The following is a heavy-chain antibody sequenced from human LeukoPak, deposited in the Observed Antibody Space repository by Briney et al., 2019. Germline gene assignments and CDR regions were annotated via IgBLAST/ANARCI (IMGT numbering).Heavy chain of an antibody. CDR1: GFTFGSDW. J-gene: IGHJ4*02. CDR3: ARGPGAANDY. V-gene: IGHV3-7*01. CDR2: INQDGSEK. Sequence: GGSLRLSCAASGFTFGSDWMSWVRQAPGKGREWVANINQDGSEKYYVDSVKGRFTISRDNAKNSLYLQMNSLRAEDTAVYYCARGPGAANDYWGQGTLVTVSS. D-gene: IGHD6-25*01.